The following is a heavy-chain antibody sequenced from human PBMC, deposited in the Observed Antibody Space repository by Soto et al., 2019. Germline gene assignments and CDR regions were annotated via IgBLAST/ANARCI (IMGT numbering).Heavy chain of an antibody. D-gene: IGHD1-7*01. V-gene: IGHV1-8*01. J-gene: IGHJ6*03. Sequence: ASVKVSCKASGYTFTSYDINWVRHATGQGLEWMGWMNPNSGNTGYAQKFQGRVTMTRNTSISTAYMELSSLRSEDTAVYYCARVELDYYYSAYMYVWAQRTSVTVS. CDR1: GYTFTSYD. CDR3: ARVELDYYYSAYMYV. CDR2: MNPNSGNT.